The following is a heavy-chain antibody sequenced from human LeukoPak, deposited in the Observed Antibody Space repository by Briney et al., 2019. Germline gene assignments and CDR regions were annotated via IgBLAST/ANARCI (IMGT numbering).Heavy chain of an antibody. D-gene: IGHD1-14*01. CDR2: ITTSGGST. V-gene: IGHV3-23*01. CDR1: GFTFSCYA. J-gene: IGHJ4*02. CDR3: AKGYFYFDD. Sequence: QPGAFLRLSSAASGFTFSCYAMTWVRQAPGKGLEWVSGITTSGGSTYYADSVKGRFTISRDNSKNTLYLQMNSLRAEDAAVYYCAKGYFYFDDWGQGTLVTVSS.